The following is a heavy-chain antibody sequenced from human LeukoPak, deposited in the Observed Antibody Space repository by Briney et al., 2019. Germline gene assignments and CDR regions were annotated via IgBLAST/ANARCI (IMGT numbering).Heavy chain of an antibody. CDR2: IIPIFGTV. CDR1: GGTFSSYA. Sequence: ASVKVSCKASGGTFSSYAISWVRQAPGQGLEWMGGIIPIFGTVNYAQKFQGRVTITADESTSTAYMELSSLRSEDTAVYYCATPDQPRVGAFFDYWGQGTLVTVSS. D-gene: IGHD1-26*01. J-gene: IGHJ4*02. CDR3: ATPDQPRVGAFFDY. V-gene: IGHV1-69*13.